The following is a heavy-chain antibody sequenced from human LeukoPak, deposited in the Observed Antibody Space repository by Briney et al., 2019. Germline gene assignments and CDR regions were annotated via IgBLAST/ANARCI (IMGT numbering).Heavy chain of an antibody. CDR3: ARGWPGMTGRRMENYYGMDV. CDR1: GYTFTGYY. D-gene: IGHD3-9*01. J-gene: IGHJ6*02. Sequence: ASVKVSCKASGYTFTGYYMHWVRQAPGQGLEWMGWINPNSGGTNYAQKFQGWVTMTRDTSISTAYMELSRLRSDDTAVYYCARGWPGMTGRRMENYYGMDVWGQGTTVTVSS. V-gene: IGHV1-2*04. CDR2: INPNSGGT.